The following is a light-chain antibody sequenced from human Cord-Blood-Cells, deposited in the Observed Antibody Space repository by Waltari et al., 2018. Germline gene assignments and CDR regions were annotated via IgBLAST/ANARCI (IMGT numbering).Light chain of an antibody. V-gene: IGKV3-20*01. Sequence: EIVLTPSPGTLSLSTGERATPSCRASQSVSSSYLAWYQQKPGQAPRLLIYGASSRATGIPDRFSGSGSGTDFTLTISRLEPEDFAVYYCQQYGSSRTFGQGTKVEIK. CDR3: QQYGSSRT. CDR1: QSVSSSY. CDR2: GAS. J-gene: IGKJ1*01.